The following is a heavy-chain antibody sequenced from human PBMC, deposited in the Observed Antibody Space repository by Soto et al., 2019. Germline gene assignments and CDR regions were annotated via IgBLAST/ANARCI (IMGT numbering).Heavy chain of an antibody. J-gene: IGHJ4*02. Sequence: GASVKVSCKASGYTFTSYDINWVRQATGQGLEWMGWMNPNSGNTDYAQKFQGRVTMTRDIFISTAYMELSSLRAEDTAVYYCARDYYKYYDSSGYYRSPAYWGQGTLVTVSS. CDR1: GYTFTSYD. V-gene: IGHV1-8*01. CDR2: MNPNSGNT. CDR3: ARDYYKYYDSSGYYRSPAY. D-gene: IGHD3-22*01.